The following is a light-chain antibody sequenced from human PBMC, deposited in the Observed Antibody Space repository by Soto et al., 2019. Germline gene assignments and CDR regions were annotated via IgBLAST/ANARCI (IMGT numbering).Light chain of an antibody. CDR3: QQSYSTPFT. Sequence: DIQMTQSPSSLSASVGDRVTITCRASQSISSYLNWYRQRPGKAPDVLIYAASSLQSGVPSRFSGSGSGTDFTLTISSLQPEDFAKYYCQQSYSTPFTFGPGTKVDI. CDR1: QSISSY. V-gene: IGKV1-39*01. J-gene: IGKJ3*01. CDR2: AAS.